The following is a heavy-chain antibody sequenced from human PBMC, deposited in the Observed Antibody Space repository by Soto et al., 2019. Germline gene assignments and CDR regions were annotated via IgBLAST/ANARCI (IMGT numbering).Heavy chain of an antibody. CDR1: GGSFSGYY. V-gene: IGHV4-34*01. D-gene: IGHD2-15*01. J-gene: IGHJ4*02. Sequence: SETLSLTCAVYGGSFSGYYWSWIRQPPGKGLEWIGEINHSGSTNYNPSLKSRVTISVDTSKNQFSLKLSSVTAADTAVYYCARDAPRFCSGGSCYSGTDYRGQGTLVTGSS. CDR3: ARDAPRFCSGGSCYSGTDY. CDR2: INHSGST.